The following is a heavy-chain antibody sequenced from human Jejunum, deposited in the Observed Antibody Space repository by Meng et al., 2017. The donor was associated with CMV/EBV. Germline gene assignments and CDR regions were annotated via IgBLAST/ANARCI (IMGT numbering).Heavy chain of an antibody. CDR2: IGANGGST. CDR3: AKVPSSSTSCYGGGCWFES. V-gene: IGHV3-23*01. Sequence: TFNNYAMGWVRQAPGKGLEWISNIGANGGSTYYADSVKGRFIISRDNSKNTLSLQMNSLRPEDTAVYYCAKVPSSSTSCYGGGCWFESWGQGTLVTVSS. D-gene: IGHD2-2*01. J-gene: IGHJ5*01. CDR1: TFNNYA.